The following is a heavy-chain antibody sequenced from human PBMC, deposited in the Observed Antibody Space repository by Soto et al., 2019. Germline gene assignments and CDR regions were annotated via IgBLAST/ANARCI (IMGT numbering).Heavy chain of an antibody. J-gene: IGHJ6*02. CDR1: GGSVSSGSYY. CDR2: IYYSGST. Sequence: QVQLQESGPGLVKPSETLSLTCTVSGGSVSSGSYYWSWIRQPPGKGLEWIGYIYYSGSTNYNPCVRSRVTISVDTSRNQFSLKLSSVTAADTAVYDCASGVPAAMSAAYDYYGMDVWGQGTTVTVSS. CDR3: ASGVPAAMSAAYDYYGMDV. D-gene: IGHD2-2*01. V-gene: IGHV4-61*01.